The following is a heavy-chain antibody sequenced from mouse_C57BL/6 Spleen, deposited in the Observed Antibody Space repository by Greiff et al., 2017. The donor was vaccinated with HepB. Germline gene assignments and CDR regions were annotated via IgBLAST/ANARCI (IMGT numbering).Heavy chain of an antibody. V-gene: IGHV1-22*01. Sequence: VQLKQSGPELVKPGASVKMSCKASGYTFTDYNMHWVKQSHGKSLEWIGYINPNNDGTSYNQKFKGKATLTVNKSSSTAYMELRSLTSEDSAVYYCARNETTWFAYWGQGTLVTVSA. CDR2: INPNNDGT. CDR3: ARNETTWFAY. CDR1: GYTFTDYN. D-gene: IGHD1-3*01. J-gene: IGHJ3*01.